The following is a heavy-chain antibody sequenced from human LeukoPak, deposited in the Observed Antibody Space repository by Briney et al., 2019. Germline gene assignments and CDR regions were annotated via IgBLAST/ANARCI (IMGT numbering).Heavy chain of an antibody. J-gene: IGHJ4*02. CDR1: RFTFSGSSMTFS. CDR2: ISSLSSYL. D-gene: IGHD3-9*01. CDR3: ARALYYDILTGYQTQTYYFDY. V-gene: IGHV3-21*01. Sequence: PGGSLRLSCAASRFTFSGSSMTFSRSAMNWVRQAPGQGLEWVSSISSLSSYLYYADSVKGRFTISRDNAKNSLYLQMNSLRAEDTAVYYCARALYYDILTGYQTQTYYFDYWGQGTLVTVSS.